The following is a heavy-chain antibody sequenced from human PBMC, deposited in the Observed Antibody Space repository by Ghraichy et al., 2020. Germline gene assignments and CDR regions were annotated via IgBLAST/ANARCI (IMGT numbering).Heavy chain of an antibody. J-gene: IGHJ3*02. Sequence: SVKVSCKASGGTFSSYTISWVRQAPGQGLEWMGRIIPILGIANYAQKFQGRVTITADKSTSTAYMELSSLRSEDTAVYYCAVGYSYGDAFDIWGQGTMVTVSS. V-gene: IGHV1-69*02. D-gene: IGHD5-18*01. CDR1: GGTFSSYT. CDR3: AVGYSYGDAFDI. CDR2: IIPILGIA.